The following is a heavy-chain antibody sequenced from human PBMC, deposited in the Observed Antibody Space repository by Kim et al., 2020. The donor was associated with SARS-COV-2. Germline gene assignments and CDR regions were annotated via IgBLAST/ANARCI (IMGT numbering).Heavy chain of an antibody. Sequence: ASVKVSCKASGYIFTSYLIHWVRQAPGQSLSWMGWLNADHGNTKYSQKLQGRVTITRDPSASTVYRELSSLRSQDPAVYYGARDGAGADQDDYMEGGGKGKTVTVSS. J-gene: IGHJ6*03. CDR3: ARDGAGADQDDYMEG. CDR1: GYIFTSYL. V-gene: IGHV1-3*01. D-gene: IGHD3-16*01. CDR2: LNADHGNT.